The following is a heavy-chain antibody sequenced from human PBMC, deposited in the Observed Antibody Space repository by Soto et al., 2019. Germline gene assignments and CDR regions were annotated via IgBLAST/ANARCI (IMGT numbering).Heavy chain of an antibody. CDR3: AEGGLHGRGDGFDP. Sequence: SETLSLTCTVCGGSLNNYYWSWIGQTPGKGLEWIANIYHRGRSNNNPSHKSRFIISLDTPNNQSSLTLTSVTAADTAVYDCAEGGLHGRGDGFDPWGQGTPVTVSS. V-gene: IGHV4-59*01. CDR2: IYHRGRS. D-gene: IGHD3-16*01. J-gene: IGHJ5*02. CDR1: GGSLNNYY.